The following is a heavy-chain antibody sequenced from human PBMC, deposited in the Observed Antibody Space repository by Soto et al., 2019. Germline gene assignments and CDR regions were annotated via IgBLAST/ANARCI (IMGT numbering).Heavy chain of an antibody. Sequence: SLRLSCAASGFTFDDYAMHWVRQAPGKGLEWVSVISWNSGIIGYADSVKGRFTISRDNAKNSLYLQMNSLRAEDTALYYCAKDTRSGPIQLWTPDYWGQGTLVTASS. J-gene: IGHJ4*02. D-gene: IGHD5-18*01. V-gene: IGHV3-9*01. CDR1: GFTFDDYA. CDR3: AKDTRSGPIQLWTPDY. CDR2: ISWNSGII.